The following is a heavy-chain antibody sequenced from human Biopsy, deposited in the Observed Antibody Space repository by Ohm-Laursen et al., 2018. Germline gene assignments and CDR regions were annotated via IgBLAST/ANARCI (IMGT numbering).Heavy chain of an antibody. CDR1: GFTFTDAW. V-gene: IGHV3-11*04. J-gene: IGHJ4*02. Sequence: GSLRLSCAASGFTFTDAWMTWVRQAPGKGLEWVSHIGSSGSTIYYADSVKGRFTISRDNAKNSLYLQMSSLRAEDTAVYYCARSYFWESYRSPYFDSWGQGTLVAVSS. CDR2: IGSSGSTI. CDR3: ARSYFWESYRSPYFDS. D-gene: IGHD3-16*02.